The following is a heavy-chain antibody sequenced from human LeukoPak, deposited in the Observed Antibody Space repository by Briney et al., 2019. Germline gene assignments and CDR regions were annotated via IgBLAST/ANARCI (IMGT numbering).Heavy chain of an antibody. Sequence: ASVKVSCKASGYIFTGYYIHWVRQAPGQGLEWMGWINPNSGDTHYAQKFQGRVTMTRDTSISTAYMELSRLRSDDTAVYYCARLAAAGTGYWGQGTLVTVSS. V-gene: IGHV1-2*02. D-gene: IGHD6-13*01. CDR1: GYIFTGYY. CDR2: INPNSGDT. CDR3: ARLAAAGTGY. J-gene: IGHJ4*02.